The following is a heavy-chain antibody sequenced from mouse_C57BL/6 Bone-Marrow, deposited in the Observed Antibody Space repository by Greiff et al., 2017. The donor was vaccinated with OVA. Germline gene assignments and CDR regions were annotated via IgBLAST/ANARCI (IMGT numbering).Heavy chain of an antibody. Sequence: EVKLVESEGGLVQPGSSMKLSCTASGFTFSDYYMAWVRQVPEKGLEWVANINYDGSSTYYLDSLKSRFIISRDNAKNILYLQMSSLKSEDTATYYCAREPHYYGSTYYFDYWGQGTTLTVSS. D-gene: IGHD1-1*01. V-gene: IGHV5-16*01. CDR3: AREPHYYGSTYYFDY. CDR2: INYDGSST. CDR1: GFTFSDYY. J-gene: IGHJ2*01.